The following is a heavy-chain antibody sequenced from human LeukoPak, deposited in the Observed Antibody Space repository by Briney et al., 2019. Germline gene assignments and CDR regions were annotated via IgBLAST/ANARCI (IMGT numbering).Heavy chain of an antibody. Sequence: GGSLRLSCAASGFTFSSHSMNWVRQAPGKGLEWVSSISSSSSYIYYADSVKGRFTISRDNAKNSLYLQMNSLRAEDTAVYYCARGGYYGSGSYSLSSDYWGQGTLVTVSS. CDR3: ARGGYYGSGSYSLSSDY. CDR2: ISSSSSYI. D-gene: IGHD3-10*01. J-gene: IGHJ4*02. CDR1: GFTFSSHS. V-gene: IGHV3-21*01.